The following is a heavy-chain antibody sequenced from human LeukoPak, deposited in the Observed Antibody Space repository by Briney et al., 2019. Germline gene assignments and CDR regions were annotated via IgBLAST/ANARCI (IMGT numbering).Heavy chain of an antibody. CDR3: ARGGLAAAGVNWFDP. Sequence: SETLSLTCTVSGYPITAGYYWGWIWQAPGKGLEWLGSIFHTGHTYDNPSLKSPVTLSVDTSKNQFSLKLSSVTAADTAVYYCARGGLAAAGVNWFDPWGQGTLVTVSS. V-gene: IGHV4-38-2*02. D-gene: IGHD6-13*01. J-gene: IGHJ5*02. CDR1: GYPITAGYY. CDR2: IFHTGHT.